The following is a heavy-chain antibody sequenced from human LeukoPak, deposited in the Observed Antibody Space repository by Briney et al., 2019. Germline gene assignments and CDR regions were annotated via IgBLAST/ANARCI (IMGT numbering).Heavy chain of an antibody. Sequence: SETLSLTCTVSGDAISIYYWNWIRQTPGKGLEWVGHIANGRTDYNPSLKSRAIISVDTSKNQISLRLTSVTAADTAVYHCARDKAHSYGYYFDPWGPGTQVLVSS. V-gene: IGHV4-4*08. CDR1: GDAISIYY. D-gene: IGHD3-10*01. J-gene: IGHJ4*02. CDR3: ARDKAHSYGYYFDP. CDR2: IANGRT.